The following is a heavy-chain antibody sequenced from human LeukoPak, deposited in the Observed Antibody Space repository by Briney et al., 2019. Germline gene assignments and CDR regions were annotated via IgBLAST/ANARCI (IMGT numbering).Heavy chain of an antibody. Sequence: ASVNVSCKASGGTFSIYAISWVRQAPGQGLEWMGGIIPIFGTANYAQKFQGRVTITADESTSTAYMELSSLRSEDTAVYYCARVVVAAQLNNWFDPWGQGTLVTVSS. CDR3: ARVVVAAQLNNWFDP. CDR1: GGTFSIYA. D-gene: IGHD2-15*01. V-gene: IGHV1-69*13. J-gene: IGHJ5*02. CDR2: IIPIFGTA.